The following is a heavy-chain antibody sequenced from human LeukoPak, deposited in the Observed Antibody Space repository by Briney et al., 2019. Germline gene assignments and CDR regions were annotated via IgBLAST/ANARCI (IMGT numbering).Heavy chain of an antibody. Sequence: ASVKVSCKAFGYTFTSNYMHWVRQAPGQGPEWMGVISPSGGSTTYAQKFQGRVTLTRDMSTSTDYLELSSLRSEDTAVYYCARGGELSPNNWFDPWGQGTLVTVSS. V-gene: IGHV1-46*01. CDR1: GYTFTSNY. J-gene: IGHJ5*02. D-gene: IGHD3-16*02. CDR2: ISPSGGST. CDR3: ARGGELSPNNWFDP.